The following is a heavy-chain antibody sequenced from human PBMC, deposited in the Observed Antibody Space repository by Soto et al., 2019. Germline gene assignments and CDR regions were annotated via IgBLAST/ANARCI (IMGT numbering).Heavy chain of an antibody. CDR1: GYTFTSYA. CDR3: ARGFSGGDADWGHP. D-gene: IGHD2-21*02. V-gene: IGHV1-3*01. Sequence: QVQLVQSGAEVKKPGASVKVSCKASGYTFTSYAMHWVRQAPGQRLEWMGWINAGNGNTKYSQKFQGRITISRDTSASTADMELSSLRSEAASVHYCARGFSGGDADWGHPWGQGTVVTVSS. J-gene: IGHJ5*02. CDR2: INAGNGNT.